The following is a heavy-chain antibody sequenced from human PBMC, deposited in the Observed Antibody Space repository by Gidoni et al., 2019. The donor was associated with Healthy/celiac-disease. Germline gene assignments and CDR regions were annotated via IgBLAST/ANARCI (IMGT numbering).Heavy chain of an antibody. Sequence: EVQLVESGGGSVQPGRSLRLSCAASGFTFDDYAMHWVRQAPGQGLEWVSGISWNSGSIGYADSVKGRFTTPRDNAKNYLYLQMNSLRAEDTALYYCAKGISGYYYYGMDVWGQGTTVTVSS. D-gene: IGHD3-10*01. CDR3: AKGISGYYYYGMDV. V-gene: IGHV3-9*01. CDR1: GFTFDDYA. CDR2: ISWNSGSI. J-gene: IGHJ6*02.